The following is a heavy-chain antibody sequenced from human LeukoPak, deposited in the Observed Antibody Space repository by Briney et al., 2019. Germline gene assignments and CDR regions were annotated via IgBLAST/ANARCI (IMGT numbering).Heavy chain of an antibody. CDR2: INHSGST. Sequence: PSETLSLTCAVYGGSFSGYYWSWIRQPPGKGLEWIGEINHSGSTNYSPSLKSRATISVDTSKSQFSLKLNSMTAADTAVYYCARGEGARDGYNYEGPFYFDYWGQGTLVTVSS. D-gene: IGHD5-24*01. CDR3: ARGEGARDGYNYEGPFYFDY. V-gene: IGHV4-34*01. CDR1: GGSFSGYY. J-gene: IGHJ4*02.